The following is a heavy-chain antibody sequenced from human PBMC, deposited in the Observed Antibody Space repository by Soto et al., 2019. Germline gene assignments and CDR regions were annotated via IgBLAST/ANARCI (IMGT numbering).Heavy chain of an antibody. V-gene: IGHV3-73*01. CDR1: GFTFSGSE. J-gene: IGHJ4*02. D-gene: IGHD1-26*01. CDR2: IRSKVNNFAT. Sequence: PGGSLRLSCAASGFTFSGSEIHWVRLASGRGLERVGRIRSKVNNFATAYGASVRGRFFISRDDSRDTAYLQMNSLKIEDTAVYYWTSVFVGGSSPFDYWGQGALVTVSS. CDR3: TSVFVGGSSPFDY.